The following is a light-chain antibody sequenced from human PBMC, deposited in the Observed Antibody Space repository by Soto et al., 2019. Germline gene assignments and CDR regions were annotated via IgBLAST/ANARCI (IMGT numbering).Light chain of an antibody. Sequence: DIVMTQSPLSLPLTPGEPASISCRSSQSLLHSNGYNYLDWYLQRPGLSPQLLIYLGSNRASGVPDRFSGSGSGTDFTLKISRVEAEDVGVYYCMQALQTPWTFGQGTKVEIK. CDR1: QSLLHSNGYNY. J-gene: IGKJ1*01. V-gene: IGKV2-28*01. CDR2: LGS. CDR3: MQALQTPWT.